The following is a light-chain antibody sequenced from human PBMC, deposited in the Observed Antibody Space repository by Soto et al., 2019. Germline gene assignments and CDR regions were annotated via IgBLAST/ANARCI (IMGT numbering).Light chain of an antibody. CDR2: GAS. J-gene: IGKJ1*01. CDR1: QSVINNY. V-gene: IGKV3-20*01. Sequence: EIVLTQSPGTLSLSPGEIANLYFSASQSVINNYLAWYQQKPGQAPRLLIYGASNRATGIPDRFSGSGSGTDFTLTISRLEPEDFAVYYCQQYGSSGTFGQGTKV. CDR3: QQYGSSGT.